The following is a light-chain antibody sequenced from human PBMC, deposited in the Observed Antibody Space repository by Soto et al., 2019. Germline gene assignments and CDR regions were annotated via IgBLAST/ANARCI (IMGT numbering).Light chain of an antibody. CDR2: EVY. CDR1: SSDVGTYNL. CDR3: CSYGGSDTFP. V-gene: IGLV2-23*02. Sequence: QSALTQPASVSGSPGQSITISCIGTSSDVGTYNLVSWHQHHPGKAPKLIIYEVYKRSSGVSNRFSGSKSGNTASLTLSGLQPEDEADYYCCSYGGSDTFPFGGGTKLTVL. J-gene: IGLJ2*01.